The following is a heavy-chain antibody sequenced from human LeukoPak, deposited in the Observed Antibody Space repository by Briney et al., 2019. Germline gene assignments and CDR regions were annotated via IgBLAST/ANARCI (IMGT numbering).Heavy chain of an antibody. CDR1: GFTFSSYA. Sequence: PGGSLRLSCAASGFTFSSYAMSWVRQAPGKGLEWVSSISGSSAVIDYADSVKGRFIISRDNSENTIYLQMNSLRAEDTAVYYCTRGRQLWEYWGQGTLVTVSS. V-gene: IGHV3-23*01. J-gene: IGHJ4*02. CDR3: TRGRQLWEY. D-gene: IGHD1-26*01. CDR2: ISGSSAVI.